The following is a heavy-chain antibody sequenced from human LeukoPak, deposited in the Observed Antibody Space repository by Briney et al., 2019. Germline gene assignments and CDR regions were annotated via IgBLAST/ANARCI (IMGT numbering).Heavy chain of an antibody. Sequence: GGSLRLSCAASRFTVSRNYMSWVRQAPGKGREWVSVVYSSGSVSYADSVKGRFTISRDSSKNTVNLQMSSLRLEDTAVYYCAGGATVVTLDYWGQGTLVTVSS. J-gene: IGHJ4*02. V-gene: IGHV3-66*02. CDR3: AGGATVVTLDY. CDR1: RFTVSRNY. CDR2: VYSSGSV. D-gene: IGHD4-23*01.